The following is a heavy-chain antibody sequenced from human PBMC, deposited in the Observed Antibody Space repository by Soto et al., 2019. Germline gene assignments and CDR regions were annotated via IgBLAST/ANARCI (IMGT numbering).Heavy chain of an antibody. CDR3: VREGSGWNSRGSFDF. CDR1: GFTFSNYA. D-gene: IGHD6-19*01. V-gene: IGHV3-23*01. CDR2: ISGSGGSA. Sequence: EVHLLESGGGLVGPGGSLRLSCAASGFTFSNYAMNWVRQAPGKGLECVSVISGSGGSAYYADSVQGRFTISRDNSKNTLYMQMNSLRDEDTAIYYCVREGSGWNSRGSFDFWGRGTMVTVTS. J-gene: IGHJ3*01.